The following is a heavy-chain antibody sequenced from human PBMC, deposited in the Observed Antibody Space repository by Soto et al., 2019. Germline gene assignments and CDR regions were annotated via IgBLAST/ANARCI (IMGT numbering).Heavy chain of an antibody. D-gene: IGHD6-13*01. CDR1: GFTFSRYG. V-gene: IGHV3-33*01. J-gene: IGHJ5*02. CDR2: IWYDGSNK. CDR3: ARDNSSSWYGQTNWFDP. Sequence: VQLVESGGGVVHPGRSLRLSCAASGFTFSRYGMHWVRQAPGKGLEWVAVIWYDGSNKYYADSVKGRFTISRDNSKNTLYRTMNRVRAEDTAVYYCARDNSSSWYGQTNWFDPWGQGTLVTVSS.